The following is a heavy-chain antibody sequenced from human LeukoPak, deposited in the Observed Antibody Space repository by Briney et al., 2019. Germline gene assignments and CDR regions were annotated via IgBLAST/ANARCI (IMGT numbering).Heavy chain of an antibody. J-gene: IGHJ3*02. CDR2: IYYSGST. V-gene: IGHV4-61*01. D-gene: IGHD2-15*01. CDR3: ESVGVAGTFDI. Sequence: SETLSLTCTVSGGSFSSCSYYWSWIRQPPGKGLEWIGYIYYSGSTNYNPSLKSRVTISVDTSKNQFSLKLSSVTAAATAVYYCESVGVAGTFDIWGQGTMVTVPS. CDR1: GGSFSSCSYY.